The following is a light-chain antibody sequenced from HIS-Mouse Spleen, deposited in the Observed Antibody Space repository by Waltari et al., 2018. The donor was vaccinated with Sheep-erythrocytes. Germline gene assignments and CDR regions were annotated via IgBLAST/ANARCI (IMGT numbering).Light chain of an antibody. CDR3: CSYAGSYTWV. CDR2: DVS. Sequence: QSALTQPRSVSGSPGQSVTISCTGTSSDVGGYNYVSWYQQRPGKAPKLMIYDVSKRPSGVPDRCSGSKSGTTASLTISGLQAEDEADYYCCSYAGSYTWVFGGGTKLTVL. CDR1: SSDVGGYNY. V-gene: IGLV2-11*01. J-gene: IGLJ3*02.